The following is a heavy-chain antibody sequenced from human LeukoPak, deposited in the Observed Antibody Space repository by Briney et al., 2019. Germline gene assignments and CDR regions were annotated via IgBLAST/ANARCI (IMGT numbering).Heavy chain of an antibody. Sequence: SETLSLTCTVSGGSISSGGYYWSWIRQHPGKGLEWTGYIYYSGSTYYNPSLKSRVTISIDTSKNQFSLKLSSVTAADTAVYYCAREPYWYFDLWGRGTLVTVSS. CDR3: AREPYWYFDL. J-gene: IGHJ2*01. V-gene: IGHV4-31*03. CDR1: GGSISSGGYY. CDR2: IYYSGST.